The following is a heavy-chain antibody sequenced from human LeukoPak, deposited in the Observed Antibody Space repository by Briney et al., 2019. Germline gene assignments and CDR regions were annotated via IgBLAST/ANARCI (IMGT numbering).Heavy chain of an antibody. Sequence: SETLSLTCAVYGGSFSGYYWSWIRQPPGKGLEWIGEINHSGSTNYNPSLKSRVTISVETAKNQFSLKLSSVTAADTAVYYCARVRDGYTYLDYWGQGTLVTVSS. D-gene: IGHD5-24*01. CDR2: INHSGST. CDR3: ARVRDGYTYLDY. J-gene: IGHJ4*02. CDR1: GGSFSGYY. V-gene: IGHV4-34*01.